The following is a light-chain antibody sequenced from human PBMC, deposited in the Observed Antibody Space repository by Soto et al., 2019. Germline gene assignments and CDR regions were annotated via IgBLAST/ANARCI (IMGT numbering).Light chain of an antibody. V-gene: IGLV1-40*01. CDR3: QSYDSSLSGSNV. CDR1: SSNIGAGYE. Sequence: QSVLTQPPSVSGAPGQRVTISCTGSSSNIGAGYEVHWYQQLPGTAPKLLIYGNSNRPSGVPDRFSGSKSGTSASLAITGLRAEDEAVYYCQSYDSSLSGSNVFGTGTKLTVL. J-gene: IGLJ1*01. CDR2: GNS.